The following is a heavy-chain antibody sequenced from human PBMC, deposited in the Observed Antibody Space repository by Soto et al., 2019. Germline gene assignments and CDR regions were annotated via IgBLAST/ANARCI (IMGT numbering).Heavy chain of an antibody. CDR2: TYYRSKWYN. CDR1: GDSVSSNSAA. CDR3: ARSESIAARPSNYYYYGMDV. Sequence: SQPLSITCSISGDSVSSNSAAWNWIRQSPSRGLEWLGRTYYRSKWYNDYAVSVKSRITINPDTSKNQFSLQLNSVTPEDTAVYYCARSESIAARPSNYYYYGMDVWGQGTTVTVSS. V-gene: IGHV6-1*01. D-gene: IGHD6-6*01. J-gene: IGHJ6*02.